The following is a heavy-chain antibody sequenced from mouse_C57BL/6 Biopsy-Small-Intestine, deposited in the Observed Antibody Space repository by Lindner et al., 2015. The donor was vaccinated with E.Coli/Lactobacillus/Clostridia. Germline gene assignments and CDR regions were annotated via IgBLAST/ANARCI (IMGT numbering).Heavy chain of an antibody. V-gene: IGHV5-17*01. CDR2: ISSGSSTI. Sequence: VQLQESGGGLVKPGGSLKLSCAASGFTFSDYGMHWVRQAPEKGLEWVAYISSGSSTIYYADTVKGRFTISRDNAKNTLFLQMTSLRSEDTAMYYCARRWLLPFDYWGQGTTLTVSS. CDR1: GFTFSDYG. CDR3: ARRWLLPFDY. J-gene: IGHJ2*01. D-gene: IGHD2-3*01.